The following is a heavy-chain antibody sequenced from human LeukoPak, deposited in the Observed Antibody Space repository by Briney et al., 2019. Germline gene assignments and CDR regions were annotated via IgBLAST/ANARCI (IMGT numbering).Heavy chain of an antibody. CDR2: ISGSGGST. J-gene: IGHJ4*02. V-gene: IGHV3-23*01. CDR3: AKGGSGWYLYYFDY. CDR1: GFTFSSYA. D-gene: IGHD6-19*01. Sequence: GGSLRLSCAASGFTFSSYAMSWVRQAPGKGLEWVSAISGSGGSTYYADSVKGRFNISRDNSKHTLYLQMNSLRAEDTAVYYCAKGGSGWYLYYFDYWGQGTLVTVSS.